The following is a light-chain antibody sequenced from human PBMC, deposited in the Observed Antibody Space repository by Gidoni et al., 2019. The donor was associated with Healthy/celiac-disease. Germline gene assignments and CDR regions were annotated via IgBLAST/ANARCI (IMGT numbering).Light chain of an antibody. CDR1: QSISSY. CDR3: QHSYSTLYT. J-gene: IGKJ2*01. CDR2: AAS. V-gene: IGKV1-39*01. Sequence: DNKMTQSPSSLSASVEDRVAINCRASQSISSYLNWYQQKPGKAPKLLFYAASSLHSGVPSMFSGSVAGTDFTPPISSLPPDYFATYYCQHSYSTLYTFGQGTKLEIK.